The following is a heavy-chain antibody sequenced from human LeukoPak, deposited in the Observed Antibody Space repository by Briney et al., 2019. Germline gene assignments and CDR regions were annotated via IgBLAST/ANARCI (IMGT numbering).Heavy chain of an antibody. CDR1: GFTFSSYG. J-gene: IGHJ4*02. CDR2: IWYDGSNK. D-gene: IGHD3-3*01. CDR3: ARGGYDFWRGYDDGPGTCN. V-gene: IGHV3-33*01. Sequence: GRSLRLSCAASGFTFSSYGMHWVRQAPGKGLEWVAVIWYDGSNKYYADSVKGRFTISRDNSKNTLYLQMNSLRAEDTAVYYLARGGYDFWRGYDDGPGTCNCGQAALVTGSS.